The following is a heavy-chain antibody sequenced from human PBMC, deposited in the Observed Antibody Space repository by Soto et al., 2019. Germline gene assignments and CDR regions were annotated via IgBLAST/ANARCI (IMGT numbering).Heavy chain of an antibody. CDR1: GGSFSSSYY. CDR2: INHSGST. V-gene: IGHV4-34*01. CDR3: ARNPYNWNWAYYYYGMDV. J-gene: IGHJ6*02. Sequence: SETLSLTCAVSGGSFSSSYYWGWIRQPPGKGLEWIGEINHSGSTNYNPSLKSRVTISVDTSKNQFSLKLSSVTAADTAVYYCARNPYNWNWAYYYYGMDVWGQGTTVTVSS. D-gene: IGHD1-7*01.